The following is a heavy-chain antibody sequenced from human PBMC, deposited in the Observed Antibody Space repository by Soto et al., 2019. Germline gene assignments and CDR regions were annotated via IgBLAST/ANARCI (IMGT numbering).Heavy chain of an antibody. D-gene: IGHD3-9*01. CDR3: ARDFRGGKDWESLAY. Sequence: EVQLVESGGGLIQPGGSLRLSCAASGLSVSSNCMSWVRQTPGKGLEWVSVIYSGGSTYYADSVKGRFTISRDNSKNTLYLQMNSLRVEDTAVYYCARDFRGGKDWESLAYWGQGNLVTVSS. CDR2: IYSGGST. CDR1: GLSVSSNC. V-gene: IGHV3-53*01. J-gene: IGHJ4*02.